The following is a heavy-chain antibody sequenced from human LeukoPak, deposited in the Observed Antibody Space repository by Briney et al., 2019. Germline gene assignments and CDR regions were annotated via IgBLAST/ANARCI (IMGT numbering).Heavy chain of an antibody. CDR1: GFTFSSYG. J-gene: IGHJ3*02. CDR3: ARDWEDYYGSGSYYKFGDAFDI. CDR2: ISYDGSNK. D-gene: IGHD3-10*01. Sequence: GRSLRLSCAASGFTFSSYGMHWVRQAPGKGLEWVAVISYDGSNKYYADSVKGRFTISRDNSKNTLYLQMNSLRAEDTAVYYCARDWEDYYGSGSYYKFGDAFDIWGQGTMVTVSS. V-gene: IGHV3-30*03.